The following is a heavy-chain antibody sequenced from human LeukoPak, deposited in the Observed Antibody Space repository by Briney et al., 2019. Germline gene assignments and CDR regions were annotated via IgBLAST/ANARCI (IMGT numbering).Heavy chain of an antibody. CDR3: ARGTYGQGYYDSRSYYKGDDC. D-gene: IGHD3-10*01. V-gene: IGHV3-48*02. J-gene: IGHJ4*02. CDR1: GFTFSSYE. CDR2: ISTSSSTI. Sequence: AGGSLRLSCAASGFTFSSYEMNWVRQAPGKGLEWVSYISTSSSTIHYADSVKGRFTISRDNGKNSLYLQMNSLRDEDTAVYYCARGTYGQGYYDSRSYYKGDDCWGQGTLVTVSS.